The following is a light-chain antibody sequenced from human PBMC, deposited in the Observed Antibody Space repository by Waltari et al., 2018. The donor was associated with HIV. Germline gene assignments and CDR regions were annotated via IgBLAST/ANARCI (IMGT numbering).Light chain of an antibody. CDR2: DVS. V-gene: IGLV2-14*01. CDR1: SSDVGGYNH. Sequence: QSALTQPASVSGSPGQSITISSPGTSSDVGGYNHVSWYQQHPGKAPKLMIYDVSNRPSGVSNRFSGSKSGNTASLTISGLQAEDEADYYCSSYTSSSTLVFGGGTKLTVL. J-gene: IGLJ2*01. CDR3: SSYTSSSTLV.